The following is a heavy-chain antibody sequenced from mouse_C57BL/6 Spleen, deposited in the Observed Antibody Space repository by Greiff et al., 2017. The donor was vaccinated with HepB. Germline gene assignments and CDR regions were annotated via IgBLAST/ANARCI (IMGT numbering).Heavy chain of an antibody. V-gene: IGHV1-66*01. CDR3: ARGRTRGDYFDY. Sequence: QVQLQQSGPELVKPGASVKISCKASGYSFTSYYIHWVKQRPGQGLEWIGWIYPGSGNTKYNEKFKGKATLTADTSSSTAYMQLSSLTSEDSAVYYGARGRTRGDYFDYWGQGTTLTVSS. CDR1: GYSFTSYY. CDR2: IYPGSGNT. J-gene: IGHJ2*01. D-gene: IGHD3-3*01.